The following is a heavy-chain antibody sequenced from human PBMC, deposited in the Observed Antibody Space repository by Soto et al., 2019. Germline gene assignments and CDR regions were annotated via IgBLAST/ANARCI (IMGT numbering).Heavy chain of an antibody. J-gene: IGHJ5*02. CDR1: GGSISSYY. CDR2: IYTSGST. D-gene: IGHD3-10*01. V-gene: IGHV4-4*07. CDR3: ARVNPYYYGSGSYNELFDP. Sequence: WETLSLTCTVSGGSISSYYWSWIRQPAGKGLEWIGRIYTSGSTNYNPSLKSRVTMSVDTSKNQFSLKLSSVTAADTAVYYCARVNPYYYGSGSYNELFDPWGQGTLVTVSS.